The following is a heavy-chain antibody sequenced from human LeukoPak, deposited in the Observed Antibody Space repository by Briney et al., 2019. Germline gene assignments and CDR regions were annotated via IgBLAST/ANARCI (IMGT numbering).Heavy chain of an antibody. CDR1: RFTFGDYA. D-gene: IGHD3-22*01. Sequence: GGSLRLSCTTSRFTFGDYAMSWFRQAPGKGLEWVGFIRSKAYGGTAEYAASVKGRFIVSRDDSKSIAYLQMKSLKTEDTALYYCTRGPNYYESSGSYDAFDIWGQGTMVTVSS. J-gene: IGHJ3*02. CDR3: TRGPNYYESSGSYDAFDI. CDR2: IRSKAYGGTA. V-gene: IGHV3-49*03.